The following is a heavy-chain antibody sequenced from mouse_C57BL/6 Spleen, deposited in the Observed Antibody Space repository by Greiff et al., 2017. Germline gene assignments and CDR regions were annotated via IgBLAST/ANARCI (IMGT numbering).Heavy chain of an antibody. J-gene: IGHJ2*01. Sequence: QVQLKQSGAELVKPGSSVKMSCKASVYTFTTYPLAWMKQNHGKSLEWIGNFHPYNDDTKYNEKFKGKATLTVEKSSSTVYLVLSRLTSDDAAVYYCARGDYYGSSFDRWSEGTTLSVSS. CDR3: ARGDYYGSSFDR. CDR1: VYTFTTYP. V-gene: IGHV1-47*01. CDR2: FHPYNDDT. D-gene: IGHD1-1*01.